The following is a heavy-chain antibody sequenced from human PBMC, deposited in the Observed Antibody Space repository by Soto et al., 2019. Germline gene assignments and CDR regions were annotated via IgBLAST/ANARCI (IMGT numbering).Heavy chain of an antibody. V-gene: IGHV3-48*03. J-gene: IGHJ6*02. CDR2: IGTSGKTI. CDR1: GFTFSSYE. D-gene: IGHD4-4*01. Sequence: PGGSLRLSCAFSGFTFSSYEMNWVRQAPGKGLEWVSYIGTSGKTIYYADSVRGRFTIPRDNAKNSLYLQMNSLRAEDTAVYFCARDPAIYSGKFDYGLDVWGRGTTVTVSS. CDR3: ARDPAIYSGKFDYGLDV.